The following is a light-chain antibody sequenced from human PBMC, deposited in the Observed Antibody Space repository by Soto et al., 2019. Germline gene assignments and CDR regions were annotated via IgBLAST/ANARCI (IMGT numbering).Light chain of an antibody. J-gene: IGLJ1*01. V-gene: IGLV2-11*01. Sequence: QSALTQPRSVSGSPGQSVAISCTGASSDLGGYDYVSWYQQHPGKAPKLMIYDVSKRPPGVPDRFSGSKSGNTASLTISGLQAEDEADYYCCSSPGTYTYVFGTGTKVTVL. CDR1: SSDLGGYDY. CDR2: DVS. CDR3: CSSPGTYTYV.